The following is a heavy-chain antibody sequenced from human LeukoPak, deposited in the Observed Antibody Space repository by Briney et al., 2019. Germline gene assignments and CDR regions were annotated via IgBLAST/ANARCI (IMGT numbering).Heavy chain of an antibody. CDR3: ARSAYPGNSVIED. V-gene: IGHV3-74*01. CDR2: INSDGRST. CDR1: GITFSSYW. J-gene: IGHJ4*02. D-gene: IGHD4-23*01. Sequence: PGGSLRLSCAGSGITFSSYWMHWVRQAPGKGLVWVSRINSDGRSTNYADSVKGRFTISRDNAKNTLYLQMNSLRAEDTAVYYCARSAYPGNSVIEDWGRGTLVTV.